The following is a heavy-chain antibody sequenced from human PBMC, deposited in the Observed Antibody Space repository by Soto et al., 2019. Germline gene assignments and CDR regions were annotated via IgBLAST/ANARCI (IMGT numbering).Heavy chain of an antibody. J-gene: IGHJ6*02. D-gene: IGHD3-9*01. CDR2: IYYSGST. V-gene: IGHV4-59*01. CDR1: GGSISSYY. CDR3: AREGYFDWLDYYYGMDV. Sequence: SETLSLTWTVSGGSISSYYWSWIRQPPGKGVEWIGYIYYSGSTNYNPSLKSRVTISVDTSKNQFSLKLSSVTAADTAVYYCAREGYFDWLDYYYGMDVWGQGTTVTVSS.